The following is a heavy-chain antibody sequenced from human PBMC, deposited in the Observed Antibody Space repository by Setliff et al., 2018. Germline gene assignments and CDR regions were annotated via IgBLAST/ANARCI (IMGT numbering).Heavy chain of an antibody. V-gene: IGHV1-69*05. CDR2: IIPVFGTA. Sequence: ASVKVSCKASGGTFRTDGFSWVRQAPGQGLEWMGRIIPVFGTAKYAQKFQGRVTMTRDTSTTTFYLEMNSLTSEDTAVYYCARAGSAPAGRKGILEYWGQGSLVTVSS. CDR3: ARAGSAPAGRKGILEY. CDR1: GGTFRTDG. J-gene: IGHJ4*02. D-gene: IGHD6-13*01.